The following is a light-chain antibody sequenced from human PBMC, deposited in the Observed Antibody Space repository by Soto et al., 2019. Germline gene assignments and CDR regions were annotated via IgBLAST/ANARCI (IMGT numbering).Light chain of an antibody. CDR1: QRVSSY. V-gene: IGKV3-11*01. J-gene: IGKJ5*01. Sequence: PGARATLSCRASQRVSSYFAWYQQKPXXXXXLXXXDASNRATDIPARFSGSGSGTDFTLTISSLEPEDFAVCYCQQHSNWPPITFGQGKRLEI. CDR3: QQHSNWPPIT. CDR2: DAS.